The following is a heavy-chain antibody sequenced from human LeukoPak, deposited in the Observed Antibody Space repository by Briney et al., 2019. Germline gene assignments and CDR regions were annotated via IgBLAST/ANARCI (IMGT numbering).Heavy chain of an antibody. CDR3: ARVLSRRGDYGF. V-gene: IGHV3-21*01. J-gene: IGHJ4*02. D-gene: IGHD4-17*01. CDR1: GFTFNSYS. CDR2: ISSSSSYI. Sequence: GSLRLSCAASGFTFNSYSMNWVRQAPGKGLEWVSSISSSSSYIYYADSVKGRFTISRDNAKSSLYLQMNSLRAEDTAVYYCARVLSRRGDYGFWGQGTLVTVSS.